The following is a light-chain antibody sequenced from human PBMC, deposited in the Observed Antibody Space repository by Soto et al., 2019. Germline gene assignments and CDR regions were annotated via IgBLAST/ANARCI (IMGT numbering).Light chain of an antibody. J-gene: IGKJ4*01. CDR3: MQALQTPRT. V-gene: IGKV2-28*01. Sequence: DLVMTQSPLSLPVTPGEPASISCRSSQGLLHSNGYNYLDWYLQKPGQSPQLLIYLGSNRASGVPDRFSGSGSGTDFTLKISRVEAEDVGIYYCMQALQTPRTFGGGTKVEIK. CDR1: QGLLHSNGYNY. CDR2: LGS.